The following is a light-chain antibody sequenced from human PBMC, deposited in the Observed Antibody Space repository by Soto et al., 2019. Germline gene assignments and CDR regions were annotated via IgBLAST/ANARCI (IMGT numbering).Light chain of an antibody. CDR2: EVN. CDR1: TSDIGGYDY. J-gene: IGLJ1*01. V-gene: IGLV2-8*01. CDR3: RPHAGNSPYV. Sequence: QSVLTQPPSASGSPGQSVAISCTGTTSDIGGYDYVSWYQQHPGKAPKLIIYEVNKRPSGVPDRFSGSKSGNTASMTVSGLQADDEADYYCRPHAGNSPYVFGTGTKVTVL.